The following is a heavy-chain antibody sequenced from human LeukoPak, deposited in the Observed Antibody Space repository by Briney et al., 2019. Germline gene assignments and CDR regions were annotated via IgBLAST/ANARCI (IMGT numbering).Heavy chain of an antibody. V-gene: IGHV4-59*01. CDR2: IYYSGGT. CDR3: ARGSSWEYNWFDP. Sequence: SETLSLTCTVSGGSISSYYWSWIRQPPGKGLEWIGYIYYSGGTNYNPSLKSRVTISVDTSKNQFSLKLSSVTAADTAVYYCARGSSWEYNWFDPWGQGTLVTVSS. CDR1: GGSISSYY. D-gene: IGHD6-13*01. J-gene: IGHJ5*02.